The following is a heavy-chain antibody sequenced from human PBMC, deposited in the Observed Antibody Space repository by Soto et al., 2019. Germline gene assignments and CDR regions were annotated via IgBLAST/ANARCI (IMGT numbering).Heavy chain of an antibody. CDR3: AKGDEYSNTHFDY. D-gene: IGHD4-4*01. CDR2: ISYDGSNK. V-gene: IGHV3-30*18. CDR1: RFTFSRYG. J-gene: IGHJ4*02. Sequence: QVQLVESGGGVVQPGRSLRLSCAASRFTFSRYGMHWVRQAPGKGLEWVAVISYDGSNKYYADSVKGRFTFSRDNSKNTLYLQMNSLRDEDTAVYYCAKGDEYSNTHFDYWGQGTPVTVSS.